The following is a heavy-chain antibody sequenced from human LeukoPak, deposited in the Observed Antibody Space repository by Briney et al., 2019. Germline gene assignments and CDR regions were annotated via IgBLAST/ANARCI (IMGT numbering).Heavy chain of an antibody. V-gene: IGHV3-48*01. CDR3: ARDPPSGSTLQRTTDY. CDR1: GFAFSSYS. J-gene: IGHJ4*02. Sequence: PGGSLRLSCAASGFAFSSYSMNWVRQAPGKGLEWVSYISTSSRTIYYTDSVKGRFTISRDNAKNSLFLQMNSLRVDDTAVYYCARDPPSGSTLQRTTDYWGQGTLVTVSS. D-gene: IGHD6-13*01. CDR2: ISTSSRTI.